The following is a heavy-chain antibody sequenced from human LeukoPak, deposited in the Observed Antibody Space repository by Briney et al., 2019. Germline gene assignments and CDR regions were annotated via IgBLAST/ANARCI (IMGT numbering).Heavy chain of an antibody. Sequence: SETLSLTCTVSGYSITSGYYWTWIRQPPWEGLEWIGSIYHSGSTYYNPSLKSRVTISVDTSKNQFSLKLSSVTAADTAVYYCARDLRGVTRNWFDPWGQGTLVTVSS. J-gene: IGHJ5*02. CDR2: IYHSGST. D-gene: IGHD2-21*02. CDR3: ARDLRGVTRNWFDP. CDR1: GYSITSGYY. V-gene: IGHV4-38-2*02.